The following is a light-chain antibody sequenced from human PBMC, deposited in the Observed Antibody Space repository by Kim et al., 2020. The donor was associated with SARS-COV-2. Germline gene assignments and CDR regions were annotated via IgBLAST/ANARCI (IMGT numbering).Light chain of an antibody. CDR2: DNN. J-gene: IGLJ2*01. CDR3: GTWDSSLSAV. CDR1: SSNIGNNY. V-gene: IGLV1-51*01. Sequence: PGQKVTISCSGSSSNIGNNYVSWYQQLPGTAPKLLIYDNNKRPSGIPDRFSGSKSGTSATLGITGLQTGDEADYYCGTWDSSLSAVFGGGTKLTVL.